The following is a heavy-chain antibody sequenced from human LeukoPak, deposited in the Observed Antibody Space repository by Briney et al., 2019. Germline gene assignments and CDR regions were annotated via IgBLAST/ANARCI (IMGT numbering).Heavy chain of an antibody. Sequence: PGGSLRLSCEVSGFTFSHYGMSWVRQAPGKGLERVSAISGSGDSTYYADSVKGRFTISRDNSKNTLYLEMNSLRAEDTAVYYCAKSPYSTSWYVFDYWGQGTLVTVSS. D-gene: IGHD6-13*01. CDR1: GFTFSHYG. J-gene: IGHJ4*02. CDR2: ISGSGDST. V-gene: IGHV3-23*01. CDR3: AKSPYSTSWYVFDY.